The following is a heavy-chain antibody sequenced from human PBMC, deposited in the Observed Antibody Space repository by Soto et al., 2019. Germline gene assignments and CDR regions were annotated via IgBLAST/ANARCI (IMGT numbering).Heavy chain of an antibody. D-gene: IGHD4-4*01. Sequence: GGSLRLSCAASGFTFSDYYMSWIRQAPGKGLEWVSYISSSGSTIYYADSVKGRFTTSRDNAKNSLYLQMNSLRAEDTAVYYCARAPYNSNSFYFDYWGQGTLVTVSS. CDR1: GFTFSDYY. CDR2: ISSSGSTI. J-gene: IGHJ4*02. V-gene: IGHV3-11*01. CDR3: ARAPYNSNSFYFDY.